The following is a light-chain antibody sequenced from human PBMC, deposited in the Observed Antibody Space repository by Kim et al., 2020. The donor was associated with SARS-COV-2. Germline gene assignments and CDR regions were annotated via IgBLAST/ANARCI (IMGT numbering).Light chain of an antibody. Sequence: SYELTQPPSVSVAPGKTARITCGGNNIGSKSVHWYQQKPSQAPVLVVYDDSDRPSGLPERFSGSNSGNTATLTISRVEAGDEADYYCQVWDSSSDHPVVF. CDR3: QVWDSSSDHPVV. CDR1: NIGSKS. CDR2: DDS. J-gene: IGLJ2*01. V-gene: IGLV3-21*03.